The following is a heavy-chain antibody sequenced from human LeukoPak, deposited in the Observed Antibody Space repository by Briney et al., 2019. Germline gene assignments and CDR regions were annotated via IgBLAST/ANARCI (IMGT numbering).Heavy chain of an antibody. Sequence: GESLKISCKGSGYSFTSYWIGWVRQMPGKGLEWMGIIYPGDSDTRYSPSFQGQVTISADKSISTAYLQWSSLKASATAMYYCARQATTVPYARNFDYWGQGTLVTVSS. V-gene: IGHV5-51*01. CDR1: GYSFTSYW. CDR2: IYPGDSDT. CDR3: ARQATTVPYARNFDY. J-gene: IGHJ4*02. D-gene: IGHD4-17*01.